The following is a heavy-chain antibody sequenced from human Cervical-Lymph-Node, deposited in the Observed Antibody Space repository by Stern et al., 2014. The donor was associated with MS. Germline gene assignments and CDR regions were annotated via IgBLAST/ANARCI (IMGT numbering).Heavy chain of an antibody. CDR3: TRGWSHYGDYGMDV. CDR2: INTNTGNP. J-gene: IGHJ6*02. Sequence: QVQLVESGSELKKPGASVKVSCKASGYTFTTFPMNWVRQAPGQGLEWMGWINTNTGNPTYAQGFTGRFVFSLDTSVSTAYRQISSLKAEDTAVYYCTRGWSHYGDYGMDVWGQGTTVTVSS. V-gene: IGHV7-4-1*02. D-gene: IGHD4-17*01. CDR1: GYTFTTFP.